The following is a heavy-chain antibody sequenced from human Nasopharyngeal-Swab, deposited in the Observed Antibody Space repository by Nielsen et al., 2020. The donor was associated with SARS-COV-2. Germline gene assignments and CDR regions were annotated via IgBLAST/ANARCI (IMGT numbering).Heavy chain of an antibody. CDR1: GFTFSSYS. D-gene: IGHD2-15*01. J-gene: IGHJ4*02. V-gene: IGHV3-21*01. Sequence: GESLKISCAASGFTFSSYSMNWVRQAPGKGLEWVSSISSSSTYIYYADSLKGRFTISRDNAKNSLYLQMNSLGAEDTAVYYCARGKVVVAANPYFDYWGQGTLVTVFS. CDR3: ARGKVVVAANPYFDY. CDR2: ISSSSTYI.